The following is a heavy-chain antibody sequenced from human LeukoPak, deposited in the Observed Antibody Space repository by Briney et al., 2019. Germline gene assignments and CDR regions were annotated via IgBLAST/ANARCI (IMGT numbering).Heavy chain of an antibody. CDR1: GFTVSSNY. Sequence: PGGSLRLSCAASGFTVSSNYMSWVRQAPGKGLEWVSVIYSGGSTYYADSVKGRFTISRDNSKNTLYLQMNSLRAEDTAVYYCARMRNIPAASRAGNFDYWGQGTLVTVSS. CDR3: ARMRNIPAASRAGNFDY. J-gene: IGHJ4*02. V-gene: IGHV3-53*01. D-gene: IGHD6-13*01. CDR2: IYSGGST.